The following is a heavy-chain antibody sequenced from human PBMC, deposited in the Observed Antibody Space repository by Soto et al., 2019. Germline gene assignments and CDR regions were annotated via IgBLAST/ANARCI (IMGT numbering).Heavy chain of an antibody. CDR2: IYYSGIT. D-gene: IGHD3-3*01. V-gene: IGHV4-39*01. J-gene: IGHJ4*02. Sequence: PSETLSLTCTVSGGSISSSIYYWGWIRHPPGKGLEWIGSIYYSGITYYNPSLKSRVTISVDTSKNQFSLKLSSVTAADTAVYYCARQHYDFWSGPANYFDYWGQGTPVTVSS. CDR1: GGSISSSIYY. CDR3: ARQHYDFWSGPANYFDY.